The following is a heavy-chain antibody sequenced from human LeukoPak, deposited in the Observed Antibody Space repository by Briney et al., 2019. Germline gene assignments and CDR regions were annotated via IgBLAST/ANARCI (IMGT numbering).Heavy chain of an antibody. Sequence: PGGSLRLSCAASGFTFSSYTMNWVRQAPGKGLEWVSFISSSSYIYDADSVKGRFTISRDNAKKSLYLQMDSLRAEDTAVYYCAKDRYGSGSSWFDPWGQGTLVTVSS. CDR2: ISSSSYI. CDR1: GFTFSSYT. V-gene: IGHV3-21*01. CDR3: AKDRYGSGSSWFDP. J-gene: IGHJ5*02. D-gene: IGHD3-10*01.